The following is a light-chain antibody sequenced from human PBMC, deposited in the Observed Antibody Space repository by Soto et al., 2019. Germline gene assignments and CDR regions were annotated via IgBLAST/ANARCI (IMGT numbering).Light chain of an antibody. CDR2: GAS. V-gene: IGKV3-20*01. J-gene: IGKJ1*01. Sequence: EIVLTQSPGTLSLSAGERATLSCRASQSASSRYLAWYQQKPGQAPRLLIYGASSRATDIPGRFRGGGAGTDFTLTISRLEPEDFALYYCQQYGSSPRTFRQGTKVDI. CDR1: QSASSRY. CDR3: QQYGSSPRT.